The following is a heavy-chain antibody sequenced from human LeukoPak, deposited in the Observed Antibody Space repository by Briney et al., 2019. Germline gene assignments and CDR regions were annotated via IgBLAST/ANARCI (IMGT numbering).Heavy chain of an antibody. CDR3: ARWATSHDF. CDR2: IKQDGSEK. V-gene: IGHV3-7*01. CDR1: GFTLSNYW. J-gene: IGHJ4*02. Sequence: GGSLRLSCAGSGFTLSNYWMSWIRQAPGKGLEWVANIKQDGSEKYYVDSVAGRFTISRDNANNSLYLQMISLRTEDTAVYYCARWATSHDFWGQGTQVTVSS.